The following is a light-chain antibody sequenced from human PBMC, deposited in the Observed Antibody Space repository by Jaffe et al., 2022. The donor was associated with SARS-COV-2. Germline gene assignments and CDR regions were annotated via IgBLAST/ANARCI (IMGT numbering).Light chain of an antibody. CDR1: SSDVGGYNY. CDR3: SSYTSSSTLV. J-gene: IGLJ2*01. V-gene: IGLV2-14*01. CDR2: DVS. Sequence: QSALTQPASVSGSPGQSITIPCTGTSSDVGGYNYVSWYQQHPGNAPKVMVYDVSNRPSGVSNRFSGSKSGNTASLTISGLQAEDEADYYCSSYTSSSTLVFGGGTKLTVL.